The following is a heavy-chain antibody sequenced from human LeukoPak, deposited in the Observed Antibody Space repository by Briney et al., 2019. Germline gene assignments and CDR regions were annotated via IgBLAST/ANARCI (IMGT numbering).Heavy chain of an antibody. V-gene: IGHV1-2*02. CDR2: INPNSGGT. D-gene: IGHD3/OR15-3a*01. Sequence: ASVKVSCKASGYTFTGYYMHWVRQAPGQGLEWMGWINPNSGGTNYAQKFQGRVTMTRNTSISTAYMELSSLRSEDTAVYYCAGAWTGDAFDIWGQGTMVTVSS. J-gene: IGHJ3*02. CDR1: GYTFTGYY. CDR3: AGAWTGDAFDI.